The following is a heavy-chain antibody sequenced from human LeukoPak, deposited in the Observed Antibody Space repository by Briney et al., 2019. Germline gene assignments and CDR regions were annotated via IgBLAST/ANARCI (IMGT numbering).Heavy chain of an antibody. V-gene: IGHV3-21*01. Sequence: PGGSRRLSGEAPGFTFSGFGMNWVRRAPGKGLNWVSSISSSSSYIYYADSVKGRFTISRDNAKNSLYLQMNSLRAEDTAVYYCAREGIAAAGHDYWGQGTLVTVSS. D-gene: IGHD6-13*01. CDR3: AREGIAAAGHDY. J-gene: IGHJ4*02. CDR1: GFTFSGFG. CDR2: ISSSSSYI.